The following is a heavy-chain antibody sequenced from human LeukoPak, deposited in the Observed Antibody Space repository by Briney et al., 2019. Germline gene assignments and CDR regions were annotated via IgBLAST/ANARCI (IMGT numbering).Heavy chain of an antibody. CDR1: GFTFSNYW. CDR2: INGDGSRT. Sequence: PGGSLRLSCAAAGFTFSNYWMHWVRQAPGKGPVWVSRINGDGSRTTYADSVKGRFTISRDNAKNTLFLQMNNLRAEDTAVYYCARGDPSAFNIWDQGTMVTVSS. J-gene: IGHJ3*02. V-gene: IGHV3-74*01. CDR3: ARGDPSAFNI.